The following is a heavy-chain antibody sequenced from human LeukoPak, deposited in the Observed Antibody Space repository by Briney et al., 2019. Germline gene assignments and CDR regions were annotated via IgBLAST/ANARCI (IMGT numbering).Heavy chain of an antibody. J-gene: IGHJ6*02. Sequence: ASVTVSCKASGGTFSSYAISWVRQAPGQGLEWMGGIIPIFGTANYAQKFQGRVTITADESTSTAYMELSSLRSEDTAVYYCASVSHGGSAQGPEYYYYGMDVWGQGTTVTVSS. CDR3: ASVSHGGSAQGPEYYYYGMDV. CDR1: GGTFSSYA. CDR2: IIPIFGTA. V-gene: IGHV1-69*13. D-gene: IGHD3-16*01.